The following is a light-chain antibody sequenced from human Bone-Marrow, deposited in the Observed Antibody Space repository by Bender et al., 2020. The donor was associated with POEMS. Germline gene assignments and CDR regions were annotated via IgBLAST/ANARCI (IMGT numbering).Light chain of an antibody. Sequence: SYEVTQPPSVSVSPGQTASITCSGDDLGDKYVAWYQQKPGQSPVLVIYQDTKRPSGIPERFSGSNSGNTATLTINGTQAMDEANYYCQAWDTDSVIFGGEAKLTVL. CDR2: QDT. CDR3: QAWDTDSVI. V-gene: IGLV3-1*01. CDR1: DLGDKY. J-gene: IGLJ2*01.